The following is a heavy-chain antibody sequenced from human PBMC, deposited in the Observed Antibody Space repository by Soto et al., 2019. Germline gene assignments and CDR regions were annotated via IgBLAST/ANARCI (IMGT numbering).Heavy chain of an antibody. CDR1: GFTFNIYA. J-gene: IGHJ4*02. V-gene: IGHV3-23*01. CDR2: ISRYGDIT. Sequence: GGSLRLSCAASGFTFNIYAMTWVRQAPGKGLEWVSAISRYGDITYYADSVEGRFSISRDNSKNTLYLQMNSLRAEDTAVYYCARDRSSATRESVFWGQGTLVTVSS. D-gene: IGHD1-26*01. CDR3: ARDRSSATRESVF.